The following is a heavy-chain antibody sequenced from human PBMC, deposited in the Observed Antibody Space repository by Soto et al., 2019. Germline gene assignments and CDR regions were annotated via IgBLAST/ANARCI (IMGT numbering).Heavy chain of an antibody. CDR2: ISSSGSTI. Sequence: EVQLVETGGGLVQPGGSLRLSCAASGFTFSSYEMNWVRQAPGKGLEWVSYISSSGSTIYYADSVKGRFTISRDNAKNTLYLQMNGLRAEDTAVYYCAREGPSGNSGWNWCQATLVTVSS. J-gene: IGHJ4*02. CDR3: AREGPSGNSGWN. V-gene: IGHV3-48*03. CDR1: GFTFSSYE. D-gene: IGHD6-19*01.